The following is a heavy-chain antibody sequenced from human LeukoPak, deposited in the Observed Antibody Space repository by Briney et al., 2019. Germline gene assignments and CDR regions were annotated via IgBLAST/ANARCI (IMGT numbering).Heavy chain of an antibody. CDR1: GGSVSSGSYY. CDR3: ARDSTKGST. CDR2: IYNSGST. Sequence: PSETLSLTCTVSGGSVSSGSYYWSWIRQPPGKGLEWIGYIYNSGSTKYNPSLKSRVTISVDTSKNQFSLKVSSVTAADTAVYYCARDSTKGSTWGQGTLVTVSS. D-gene: IGHD2-15*01. J-gene: IGHJ4*02. V-gene: IGHV4-61*01.